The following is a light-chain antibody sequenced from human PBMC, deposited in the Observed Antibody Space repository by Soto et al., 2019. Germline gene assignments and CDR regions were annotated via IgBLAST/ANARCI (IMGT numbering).Light chain of an antibody. CDR3: GTWDSSVSAAV. J-gene: IGLJ3*02. CDR1: RSTIGNNH. V-gene: IGLV1-51*02. Sequence: QAVVTQPPSVSAAPGQKVTISCSGGRSTIGNNHVSWYRQLPGTAPKLLIYGSDKRPSGIPDRFSGSRSGTSATLGIAGLQTGDEADYYCGTWDSSVSAAVFGGGTKVTVL. CDR2: GSD.